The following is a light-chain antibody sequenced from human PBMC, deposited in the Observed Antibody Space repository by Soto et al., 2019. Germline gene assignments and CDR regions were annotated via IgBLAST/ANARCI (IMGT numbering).Light chain of an antibody. CDR2: DDR. CDR3: QLWDSNSDHVV. Sequence: SYELTQPPSVSVAPGQTARITCWGSNIGIKSVHWYQQKPGQAPVVVVYDDRDRPSGIPERFSGSNSGNTATLTISRVEAGDEADYYCQLWDSNSDHVVFGGVTKLTVL. V-gene: IGLV3-21*02. J-gene: IGLJ2*01. CDR1: NIGIKS.